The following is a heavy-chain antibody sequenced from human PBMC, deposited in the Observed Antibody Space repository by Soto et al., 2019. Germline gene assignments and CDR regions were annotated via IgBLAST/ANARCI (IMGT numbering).Heavy chain of an antibody. J-gene: IGHJ4*02. V-gene: IGHV4-59*12. Sequence: ASETLSLTCTFSGGSPNYYYWTWIRQPPGKGLEWIGNIANTGSTNYNPSLKSRVTISVDTPNNQFSLRLSSVTAADTAVYYCARDERDAYIGKFGYWGQGTLVTVSS. CDR3: ARDERDAYIGKFGY. CDR1: GGSPNYYY. CDR2: IANTGST. D-gene: IGHD1-1*01.